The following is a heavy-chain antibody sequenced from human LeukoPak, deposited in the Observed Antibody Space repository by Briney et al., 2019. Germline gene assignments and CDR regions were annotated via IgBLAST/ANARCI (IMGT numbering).Heavy chain of an antibody. CDR2: ISSSSSYI. CDR1: AFTFSSHS. Sequence: NPGGSLRLSCAASAFTFSSHSMNWVRHAPGNGLEWVSSISSSSSYIYYADSVKGRFTISRDNAKNSLYLQMNSLRAEDTAVYYCARDLYYFDYWGQGTLVTVSS. V-gene: IGHV3-21*01. J-gene: IGHJ4*02. CDR3: ARDLYYFDY.